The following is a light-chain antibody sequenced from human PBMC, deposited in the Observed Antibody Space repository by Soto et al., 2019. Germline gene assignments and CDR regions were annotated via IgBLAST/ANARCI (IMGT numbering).Light chain of an antibody. CDR1: SSNIGSST. J-gene: IGLJ1*01. V-gene: IGLV1-44*01. Sequence: QSVLPQPPSTSGTPGQRLTISCSGSSSNIGSSTVNWYQHLPGTAPKLLIYSNNQRPSGVPDRFSGSKSGTSASLAVSGLQSEDEADYYCAAWDGSLRGYVFGTGTKVTVL. CDR2: SNN. CDR3: AAWDGSLRGYV.